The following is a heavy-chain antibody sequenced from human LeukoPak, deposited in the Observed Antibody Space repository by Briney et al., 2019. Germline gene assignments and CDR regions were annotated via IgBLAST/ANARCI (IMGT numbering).Heavy chain of an antibody. D-gene: IGHD6-19*01. Sequence: PSETLSLTCAVYGGSFSGYYWSWIRQPPGEGLEWIGEINHSGSTNYNPSLKSRVTISVDTSKNQFSLKLSSVTAADTAVYYCARGRPRSGWFDYWGQGTLVTVSS. V-gene: IGHV4-34*01. J-gene: IGHJ4*02. CDR2: INHSGST. CDR3: ARGRPRSGWFDY. CDR1: GGSFSGYY.